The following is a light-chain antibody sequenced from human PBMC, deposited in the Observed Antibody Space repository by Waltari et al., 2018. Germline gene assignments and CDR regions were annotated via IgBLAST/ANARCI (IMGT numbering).Light chain of an antibody. CDR3: QQYDNYWT. CDR2: KAS. CDR1: QSISNW. Sequence: DIQMTQSPSTLSVSVGDRVTITCRASQSISNWLAWYQQKPGKAPKLLIYKASNLESGVPSRFSGSGSWTEFTLTISSLQPDDFATYYCQQYDNYWTFGQGTKVEI. J-gene: IGKJ1*01. V-gene: IGKV1-5*03.